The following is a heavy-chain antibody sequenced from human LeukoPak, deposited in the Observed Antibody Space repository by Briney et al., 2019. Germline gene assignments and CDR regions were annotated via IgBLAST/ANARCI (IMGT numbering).Heavy chain of an antibody. CDR2: ISGNGGST. J-gene: IGHJ4*02. D-gene: IGHD1-1*01. CDR1: GFIFSNYA. CDR3: AKNWQLDY. Sequence: GGSLRLSCAASGFIFSNYAMSWVRQAPGKGLEWVSGISGNGGSTSYADSVKGRFTISRDNSKNTLYLQMNSLRAEDTAVYYCAKNWQLDYWGQGTLVTVSS. V-gene: IGHV3-23*01.